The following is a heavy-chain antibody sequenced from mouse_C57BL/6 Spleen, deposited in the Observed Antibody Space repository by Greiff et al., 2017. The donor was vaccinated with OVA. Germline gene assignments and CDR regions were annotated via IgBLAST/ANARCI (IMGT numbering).Heavy chain of an antibody. CDR2: IDPSDSYT. Sequence: VQLQQPGAELVMPGASVKLSCKASGYTFTSYWMHWVKQRPGQGLEWIGEIDPSDSYTNYHQKFKGKSTVTVDKSSSTAYMQLSSLTSEDSAVYYCARHGSTLYYFDYWGQGTTLTVSS. CDR3: ARHGSTLYYFDY. CDR1: GYTFTSYW. J-gene: IGHJ2*01. D-gene: IGHD1-1*01. V-gene: IGHV1-69*01.